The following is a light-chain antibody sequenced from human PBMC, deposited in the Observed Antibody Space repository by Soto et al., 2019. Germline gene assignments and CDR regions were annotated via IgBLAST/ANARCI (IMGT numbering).Light chain of an antibody. Sequence: DIQMTQSPSSLSASVGDRVTISCRASQSITIYLNWYQQTPGKAPRLLIYGASTLQTGVPSRFSGSGSMTDFTHTISNLQPEDFATYYCQQTYSAPRTFGPGTKV. J-gene: IGKJ1*01. V-gene: IGKV1-39*01. CDR2: GAS. CDR1: QSITIY. CDR3: QQTYSAPRT.